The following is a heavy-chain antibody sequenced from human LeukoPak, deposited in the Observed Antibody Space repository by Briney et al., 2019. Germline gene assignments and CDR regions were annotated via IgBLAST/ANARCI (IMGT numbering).Heavy chain of an antibody. CDR3: ARTAAAGTVSLPNYYYYGMDV. J-gene: IGHJ6*02. CDR2: ISAYNGNT. D-gene: IGHD6-13*01. CDR1: GYTFASYG. V-gene: IGHV1-18*01. Sequence: ASVNVSCKASGYTFASYGISWVRQAPGQGLEWMGWISAYNGNTNYAQKLQGRVTMTTDTSTSTAYMELRSLRSDDTAVYYCARTAAAGTVSLPNYYYYGMDVWGQGTTVTVSS.